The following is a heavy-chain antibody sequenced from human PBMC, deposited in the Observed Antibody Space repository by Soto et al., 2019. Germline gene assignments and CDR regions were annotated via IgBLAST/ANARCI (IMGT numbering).Heavy chain of an antibody. CDR2: IYHSGNTY. CDR3: ASLGFPGIAVAGNFDY. J-gene: IGHJ4*02. V-gene: IGHV4-38-2*01. D-gene: IGHD6-19*01. CDR1: GYSISSGYY. Sequence: PSETLSLTCAVSGYSISSGYYWGWIRQPPGKGLEWIGGIYHSGNTYYYNPSLKSRVTISIDTSKNQFSLKLRSVTAADTAVYYCASLGFPGIAVAGNFDYWGQGTLVTAPQ.